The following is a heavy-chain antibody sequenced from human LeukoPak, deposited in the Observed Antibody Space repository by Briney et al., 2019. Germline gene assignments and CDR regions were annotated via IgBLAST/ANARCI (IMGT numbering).Heavy chain of an antibody. J-gene: IGHJ5*02. V-gene: IGHV1-18*01. CDR1: GGTFSSYA. Sequence: ASVKVSCKASGGTFSSYAISWVRQAPGQGLEWMGWISAYNGNTNYAQKLQGRVTMTTDTSTSTAYMELRSLRSDDTAVYYCARDDIVVVPAAIPIVAFDPWGQGTLVTVSS. D-gene: IGHD2-2*01. CDR3: ARDDIVVVPAAIPIVAFDP. CDR2: ISAYNGNT.